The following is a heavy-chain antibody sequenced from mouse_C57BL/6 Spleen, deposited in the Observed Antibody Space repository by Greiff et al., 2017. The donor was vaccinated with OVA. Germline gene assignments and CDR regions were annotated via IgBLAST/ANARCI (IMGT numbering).Heavy chain of an antibody. Sequence: EVQLQQSGPELVKPGASVKISCKASGYTFTDYYMNWVQQSHGESLEWIGDINPNNGGTSYNQKFKGKATLTVDKSSSTAYMELRSLTSEDSAVYYCARSDSSGYFDYWGQGTTLTVSS. V-gene: IGHV1-26*01. D-gene: IGHD3-2*02. CDR1: GYTFTDYY. J-gene: IGHJ2*01. CDR3: ARSDSSGYFDY. CDR2: INPNNGGT.